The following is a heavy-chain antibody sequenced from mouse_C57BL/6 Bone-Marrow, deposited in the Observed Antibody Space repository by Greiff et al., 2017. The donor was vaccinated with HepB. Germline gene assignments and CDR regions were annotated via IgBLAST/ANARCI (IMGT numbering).Heavy chain of an antibody. Sequence: QVHVKQSGTELVKPGASVKLSCKASGYTFTSYWMHWVKQRPGQGLEWIGNINPSNGGTNYNEKFKSKATLTVDKSSSTAYMQLSSLTSEDSAVYYCARCSSCSYWYFDVWGTGTTVTVSS. J-gene: IGHJ1*03. V-gene: IGHV1-53*01. CDR3: ARCSSCSYWYFDV. D-gene: IGHD1-1*01. CDR1: GYTFTSYW. CDR2: INPSNGGT.